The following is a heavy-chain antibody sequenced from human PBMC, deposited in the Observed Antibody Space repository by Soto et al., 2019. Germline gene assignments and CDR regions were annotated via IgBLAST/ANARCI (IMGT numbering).Heavy chain of an antibody. CDR2: ISYDGSNK. D-gene: IGHD3-22*01. CDR1: GFTFSSYA. CDR3: ARQARPSYDSSGYYYESDAFDI. Sequence: QVQLVESGGGVVQPGRSLRLSCAASGFTFSSYAMHWVRQAPGKGLEWVAVISYDGSNKNYADSVKGRFTISRDNSRNTLYLKMNRLRAEDTAVFYCARQARPSYDSSGYYYESDAFDIWGQGTMVTVSS. J-gene: IGHJ3*02. V-gene: IGHV3-30-3*01.